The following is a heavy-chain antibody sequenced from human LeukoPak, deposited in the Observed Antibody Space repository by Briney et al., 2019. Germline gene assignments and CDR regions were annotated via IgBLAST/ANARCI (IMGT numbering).Heavy chain of an antibody. CDR2: ISFDGGHR. CDR1: GFTFSSYS. D-gene: IGHD6-13*01. V-gene: IGHV3-30-3*01. J-gene: IGHJ4*02. Sequence: GRSLRLSCEASGFTFSSYSMHWFRQAPGKGLEWVAVISFDGGHRYYADSVKGRFTISRDNSKNTLYLQMNSLRPEDTALYYCARPRTIAAAGIFGAFDYWGQGTLVTVSS. CDR3: ARPRTIAAAGIFGAFDY.